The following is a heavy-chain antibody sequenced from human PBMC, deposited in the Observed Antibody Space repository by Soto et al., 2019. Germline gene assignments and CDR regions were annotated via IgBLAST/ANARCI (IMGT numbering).Heavy chain of an antibody. D-gene: IGHD5-12*01. J-gene: IGHJ3*02. Sequence: SVKVSCKASGYTFTSHAMSWVLQAPGQGLEWMGGIIPIFGTANYAQKFQGRVTITADESTSTAYMELSSLRSEDTAVYYCARARGPDAFDIWGQGTMVTVS. CDR2: IIPIFGTA. CDR3: ARARGPDAFDI. CDR1: GYTFTSHA. V-gene: IGHV1-69*13.